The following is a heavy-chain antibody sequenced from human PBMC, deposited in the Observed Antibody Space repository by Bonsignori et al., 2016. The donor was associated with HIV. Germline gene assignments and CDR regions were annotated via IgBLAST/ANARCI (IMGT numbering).Heavy chain of an antibody. D-gene: IGHD4-17*01. J-gene: IGHJ4*02. Sequence: SQTLSLTCAVYGGSFSGYYWSWIRQPPGKGLEWIGEINHSGSTNYNPSLKSRVTISVDTSKNQFSLKLSSVTAADTAVYYCASQDYGDIYWGQGTLVTVSS. CDR1: GGSFSGYY. V-gene: IGHV4-34*01. CDR3: ASQDYGDIY. CDR2: INHSGST.